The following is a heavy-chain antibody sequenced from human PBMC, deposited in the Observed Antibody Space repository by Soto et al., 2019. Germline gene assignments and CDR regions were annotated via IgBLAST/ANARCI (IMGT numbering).Heavy chain of an antibody. CDR2: RWYDGSNE. Sequence: QVQLVESGGGVVQPGESLRLSCAASGFTFSTYGMHWVRLAPGKGLAWVAVRWYDGSNEYYADSVKGRFTISGDNSKNTLQQPMNTLSPEATALYYCARHRTHDSGSSKPPLIYWGQGLLLTVSS. J-gene: IGHJ1*01. CDR1: GFTFSTYG. V-gene: IGHV3-33*01. CDR3: ARHRTHDSGSSKPPLIY. D-gene: IGHD3-10*01.